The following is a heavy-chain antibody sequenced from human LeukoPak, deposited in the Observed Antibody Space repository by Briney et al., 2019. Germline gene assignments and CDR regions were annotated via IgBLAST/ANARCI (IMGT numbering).Heavy chain of an antibody. V-gene: IGHV3-23*01. D-gene: IGHD3-16*01. Sequence: GGSLRLSYAASGFTFSSYAMSWVRQAPGKGLEWVSAISGSGGSTYYADPVKGRFTISRDNSKNTLYLQMNSLRAEDTAVYYCAKVSGDYVWGSPDYWGQGTLVTVSS. CDR2: ISGSGGST. CDR1: GFTFSSYA. CDR3: AKVSGDYVWGSPDY. J-gene: IGHJ4*02.